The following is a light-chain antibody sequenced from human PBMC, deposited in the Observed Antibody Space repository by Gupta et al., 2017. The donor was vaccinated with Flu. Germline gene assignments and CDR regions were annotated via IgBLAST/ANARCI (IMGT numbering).Light chain of an antibody. Sequence: IVLTQSPGTLSLSPGERATLSCRASQSVSSSYLAWYQQKPGQAPRLLIYGASSRATGIPDRFSGSGSGTDFTLTISRLEPEDFAVYYCQQYGSSAWGFGQGTKVEIK. CDR1: QSVSSSY. J-gene: IGKJ1*01. CDR2: GAS. V-gene: IGKV3-20*01. CDR3: QQYGSSAWG.